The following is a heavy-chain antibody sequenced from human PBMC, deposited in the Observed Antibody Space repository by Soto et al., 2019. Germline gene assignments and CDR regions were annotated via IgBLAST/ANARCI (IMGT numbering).Heavy chain of an antibody. CDR3: ARGGYYYDSSGYPYDAFDI. CDR2: IIPIFGTA. CDR1: GGTFSSYA. J-gene: IGHJ3*02. V-gene: IGHV1-69*13. Sequence: SVKVSCKASGGTFSSYAISWVRQAPGQGLEWMGGIIPIFGTANYAQKFQGRVTITADESTSTAYMELSSLRSEDTAVYYCARGGYYYDSSGYPYDAFDIWGQGTMVTVSS. D-gene: IGHD3-22*01.